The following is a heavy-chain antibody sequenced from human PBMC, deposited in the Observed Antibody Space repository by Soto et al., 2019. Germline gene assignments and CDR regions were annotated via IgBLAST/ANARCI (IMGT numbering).Heavy chain of an antibody. CDR2: TYYRSKWNK. D-gene: IGHD4-4*01. J-gene: IGHJ3*02. Sequence: SQTLSLTCAISGDSVSSKSAAWNWVRQSPSRGLEWLGRTYYRSKWNKDYAVSVKSRITINPDTSKNQFSLQLNSVTPEDTAVYYCTRGPSNAASAGFDILAQGEMVTISS. CDR1: GDSVSSKSAA. CDR3: TRGPSNAASAGFDI. V-gene: IGHV6-1*01.